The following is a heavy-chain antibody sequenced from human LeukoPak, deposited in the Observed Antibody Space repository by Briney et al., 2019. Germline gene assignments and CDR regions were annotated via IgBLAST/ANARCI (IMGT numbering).Heavy chain of an antibody. V-gene: IGHV3-15*01. CDR2: IKSKTDGGTT. D-gene: IGHD3-3*01. Sequence: GGSLRLSCAASGFTFSTAWMSWVRQAPGKGLEWVGRIKSKTDGGTTDYAAPVKGRFTISRDDSKNTLYLQMNSLKTEDTAVYYCTTSLRFLEWLSHDAFDTWGQGTMVTVSS. CDR3: TTSLRFLEWLSHDAFDT. CDR1: GFTFSTAW. J-gene: IGHJ3*02.